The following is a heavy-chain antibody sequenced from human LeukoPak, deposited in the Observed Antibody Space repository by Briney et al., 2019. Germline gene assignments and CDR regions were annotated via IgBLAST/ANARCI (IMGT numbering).Heavy chain of an antibody. J-gene: IGHJ5*02. V-gene: IGHV3-30*02. CDR1: GFTFSSYG. Sequence: GGPLRLSCAASGFTFSSYGIHWVRQAPGKGLEWVAFIRYDGSNKYYADSVRGRFTIPRDNAKNSLYLQINSLKAEDTAFYYCARDPEGAGWFDPWGQGTLVTVSS. D-gene: IGHD1-14*01. CDR2: IRYDGSNK. CDR3: ARDPEGAGWFDP.